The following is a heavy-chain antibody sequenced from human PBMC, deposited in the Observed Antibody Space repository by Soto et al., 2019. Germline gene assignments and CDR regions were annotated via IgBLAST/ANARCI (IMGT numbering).Heavy chain of an antibody. D-gene: IGHD2-21*02. CDR1: GFTFSSYA. CDR2: ISGSGGST. Sequence: PGGSLRLSCAASGFTFSSYAMSWVRQAPGKGLEWVSAISGSGGSTYYADSAKGRFTISRDNSKNTLYLQMNSLRAEDTAVYYCAKKSRGGDWPRGEYFQHWGQGTLVTVSS. J-gene: IGHJ1*01. CDR3: AKKSRGGDWPRGEYFQH. V-gene: IGHV3-23*01.